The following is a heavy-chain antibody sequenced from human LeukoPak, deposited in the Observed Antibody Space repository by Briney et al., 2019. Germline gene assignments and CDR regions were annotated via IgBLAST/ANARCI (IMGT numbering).Heavy chain of an antibody. CDR3: ARGGVVVTAILGY. D-gene: IGHD2-21*02. J-gene: IGHJ4*02. CDR1: GGSFSGYH. CDR2: INHSGST. V-gene: IGHV4-34*01. Sequence: SETLSLTCAVYGGSFSGYHWSWIRQPPGKGLEWIGEINHSGSTNYNPSLKSRVTISVDTSKNQFSLKLSSVTAADTAVYYCARGGVVVTAILGYWGQGTLVTVSS.